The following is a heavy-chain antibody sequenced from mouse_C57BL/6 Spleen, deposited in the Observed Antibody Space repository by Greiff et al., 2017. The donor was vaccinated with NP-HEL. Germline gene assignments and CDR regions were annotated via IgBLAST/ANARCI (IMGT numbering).Heavy chain of an antibody. Sequence: EVMLVESGGGLVKPGGSLKLSCAASGFTFSSYAMSWVRQTPEKRLEWVATISDGGSYTYYPDNVKGRFTISRDNAKNNLYLQMSHLKSEDTAMYYCARDDRYYAMDYWGQGTSVTVSS. CDR2: ISDGGSYT. CDR1: GFTFSSYA. J-gene: IGHJ4*01. V-gene: IGHV5-4*01. CDR3: ARDDRYYAMDY.